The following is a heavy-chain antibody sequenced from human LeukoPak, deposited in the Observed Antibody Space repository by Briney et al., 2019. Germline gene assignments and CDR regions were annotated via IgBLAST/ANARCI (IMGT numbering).Heavy chain of an antibody. D-gene: IGHD3-3*01. CDR3: ARLSYDFWSGLHYYYGMDV. Sequence: GESLKISCKGSGYSFTSYWIGWVRQMPGKGLEWMGIIYPGDSDTRYSPSFQGQVTISADKSISTAYLQWSSLKASDTAMYYCARLSYDFWSGLHYYYGMDVWGQGTTVTVS. CDR2: IYPGDSDT. CDR1: GYSFTSYW. V-gene: IGHV5-51*01. J-gene: IGHJ6*02.